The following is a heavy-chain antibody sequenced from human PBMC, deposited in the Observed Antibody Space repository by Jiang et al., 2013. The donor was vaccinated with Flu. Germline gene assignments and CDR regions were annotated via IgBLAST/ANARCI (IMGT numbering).Heavy chain of an antibody. J-gene: IGHJ6*02. CDR2: IYTSGST. Sequence: KGLEWIGRIYTSGSTNYNPSLKSRVTMSVDTSKNQFSLKLSSVTAADTAVYYCARDVPRGPNYYYYYGMDVWGQGTTVTVSS. D-gene: IGHD3-10*01. V-gene: IGHV4-4*07. CDR3: ARDVPRGPNYYYYYGMDV.